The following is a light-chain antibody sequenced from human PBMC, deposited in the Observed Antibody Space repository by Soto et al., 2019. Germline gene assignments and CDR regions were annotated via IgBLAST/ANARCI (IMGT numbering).Light chain of an antibody. V-gene: IGKV3-11*01. Sequence: EIVLTQSPATLSVSPGERATLSCSASQSVSSYLAWYQQKPGQAPRLLIYDASNRATGIPARFSGSGSGTDFTLTISSLEPEDFAVYYCQQRSNWPSITFGQGTRLEI. CDR1: QSVSSY. CDR3: QQRSNWPSIT. J-gene: IGKJ5*01. CDR2: DAS.